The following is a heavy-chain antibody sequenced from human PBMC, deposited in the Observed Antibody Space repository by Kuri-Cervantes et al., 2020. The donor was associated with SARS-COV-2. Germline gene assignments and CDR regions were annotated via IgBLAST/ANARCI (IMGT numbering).Heavy chain of an antibody. V-gene: IGHV3-20*04. D-gene: IGHD4-17*01. CDR1: GFTFDDYG. CDR3: ARITLYGDYFDY. CDR2: INWNGGST. Sequence: GGSLRLSCAAPGFTFDDYGMSWVRQAPGKGLEWVSGINWNGGSTGYADSVKGRFTISRDNAKNSLYLQMNSLRAEDTASYYCARITLYGDYFDYWGQGTLVTVSS. J-gene: IGHJ4*02.